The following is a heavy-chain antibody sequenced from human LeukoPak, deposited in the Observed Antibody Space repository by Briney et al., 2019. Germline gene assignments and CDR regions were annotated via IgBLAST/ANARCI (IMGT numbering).Heavy chain of an antibody. J-gene: IGHJ5*02. Sequence: SETLSLTCTVSGGSISSYYWSWIRQPAGKGLEWVARIYTSGGTNYNASLKSRVTISVDTSKKQFSLKQSSVPAADPAVVYCWTVRMWFALWGEGTRVRVLS. CDR2: IYTSGGT. V-gene: IGHV4-4*07. CDR1: GGSISSYY. CDR3: WTVRMWFAL. D-gene: IGHD2-15*01.